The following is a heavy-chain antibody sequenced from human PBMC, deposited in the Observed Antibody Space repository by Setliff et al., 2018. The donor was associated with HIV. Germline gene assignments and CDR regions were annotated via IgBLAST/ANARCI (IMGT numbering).Heavy chain of an antibody. V-gene: IGHV1-18*01. CDR3: ARVNYPSLSSSWYRLDYYYYMDV. D-gene: IGHD6-13*01. J-gene: IGHJ6*03. CDR1: GYPFTSYA. CDR2: ISGYNGKT. Sequence: GASVKVSCKTSGYPFTSYALTWVRQAPGQGLEWMGWISGYNGKTNYPQKIQGRLTMTTDTSTSTVYMELRSLRSDDTAMYYCARVNYPSLSSSWYRLDYYYYMDVWGKGTMVTVSS.